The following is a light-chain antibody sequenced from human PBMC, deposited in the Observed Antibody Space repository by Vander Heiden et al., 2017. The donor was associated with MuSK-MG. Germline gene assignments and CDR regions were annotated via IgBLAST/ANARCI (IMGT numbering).Light chain of an antibody. CDR3: QQLRSYPRT. CDR1: QDMSTF. CDR2: AAS. Sequence: DVQLTQSPSFLSASVGDRVTITCRASQDMSTFLAWYQQTPGRAPKLLISAASTLQSGVPSRFSGSGSGTIFTLTISSLQPEDFATYYCQQLRSYPRTFGQGTKLEI. J-gene: IGKJ1*01. V-gene: IGKV1-9*01.